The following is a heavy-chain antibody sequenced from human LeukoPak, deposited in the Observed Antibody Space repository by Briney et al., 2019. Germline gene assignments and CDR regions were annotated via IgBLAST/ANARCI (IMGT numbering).Heavy chain of an antibody. CDR1: GVSPSSYG. V-gene: IGHV3-30*03. J-gene: IGHJ1*01. CDR3: ASQEVCSSTSFYPYFPH. CDR2: ILYDGSNK. Sequence: GGGPRLSCAAAGVSPSSYGMHWGRRDPGGGGEWGAVILYDGSNKYYAESVKGRFTISRDNSKNTLYLQINSLRAEDTAVYYCASQEVCSSTSFYPYFPH. D-gene: IGHD2-2*01.